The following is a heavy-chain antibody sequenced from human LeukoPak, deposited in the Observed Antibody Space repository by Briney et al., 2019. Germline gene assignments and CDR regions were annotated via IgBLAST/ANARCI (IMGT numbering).Heavy chain of an antibody. Sequence: GGSLRLSCAASGFTFDDYGMSWVRQAPGKGLEWVSGINWNGGSTGYADSVKGRFTISRDNSKNTLYLQMNSLRAEDTAVYYCAKDLVHSSSCLDYWGQGTLVTVSS. CDR3: AKDLVHSSSCLDY. D-gene: IGHD6-6*01. CDR1: GFTFDDYG. V-gene: IGHV3-20*04. CDR2: INWNGGST. J-gene: IGHJ4*02.